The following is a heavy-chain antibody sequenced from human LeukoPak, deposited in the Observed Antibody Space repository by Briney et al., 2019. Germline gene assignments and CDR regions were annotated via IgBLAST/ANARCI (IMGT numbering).Heavy chain of an antibody. Sequence: PGGSLRLSCAASGFTFSDYYMSWVRQAPGKGLEWVSAISGSGGSTYYADSVKGRFTISRDNSKNTLYLQMNSLRAEDTAVYYCAKGLSYYYYYMDVWGKGTTVTVSS. CDR3: AKGLSYYYYYMDV. CDR1: GFTFSDYY. V-gene: IGHV3-23*01. J-gene: IGHJ6*03. CDR2: ISGSGGST.